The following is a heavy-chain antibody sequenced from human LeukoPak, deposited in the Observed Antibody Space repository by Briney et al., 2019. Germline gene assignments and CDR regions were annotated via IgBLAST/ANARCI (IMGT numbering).Heavy chain of an antibody. J-gene: IGHJ4*02. CDR2: IYHSGST. Sequence: SETLSLTCDVSGGSISGGGYSWSWIRQPPGKGLEWIGYIYHSGSTYYNPSLKSRVTISVDRSKNQFSLKLSSVTAADTAVYYCASSLAADYYFDYWGQGTLVTVSS. CDR1: GGSISGGGYS. CDR3: ASSLAADYYFDY. D-gene: IGHD3-3*02. V-gene: IGHV4-30-2*01.